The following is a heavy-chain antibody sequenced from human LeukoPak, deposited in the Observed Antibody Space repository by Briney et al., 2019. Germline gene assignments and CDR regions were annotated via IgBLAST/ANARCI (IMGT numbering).Heavy chain of an antibody. V-gene: IGHV3-30-3*01. J-gene: IGHJ4*02. D-gene: IGHD1-1*01. CDR3: ARDSGWNLDY. CDR2: ISYDGSNK. CDR1: GFTFSSYA. Sequence: PGGSLRLSCAASGFTFSSYAMHWVRQAPGKGLEWVAVISYDGSNKYYADSVKGRFTISRDNSKNTLYLRMNSLRAEDTAVYYCARDSGWNLDYWGQGTLVTVSS.